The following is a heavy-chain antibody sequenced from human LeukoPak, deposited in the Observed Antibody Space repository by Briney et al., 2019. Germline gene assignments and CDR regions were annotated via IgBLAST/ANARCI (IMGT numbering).Heavy chain of an antibody. D-gene: IGHD6-13*01. V-gene: IGHV1-2*02. CDR1: GYTFTSYD. CDR2: INPNSGGT. Sequence: ASVKVSCKASGYTFTSYDINWVRQAPGQGLEWMGWINPNSGGTNYAQKFQGRVTMTRDTSISTAYMELSRLRSDDTAVYYCARDFESSSQHFKHDYWGQGTLVTVSS. J-gene: IGHJ4*02. CDR3: ARDFESSSQHFKHDY.